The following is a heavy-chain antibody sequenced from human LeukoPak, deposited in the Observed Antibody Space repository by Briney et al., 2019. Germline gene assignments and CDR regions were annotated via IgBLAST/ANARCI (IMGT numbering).Heavy chain of an antibody. CDR1: AFTFSRYA. CDR3: AELGITMIGGV. D-gene: IGHD3-10*02. V-gene: IGHV3-30*02. J-gene: IGHJ6*04. Sequence: PGGSLRLSCAASAFTFSRYAMHWVRQAPGKGLEWVAYLHYDGSHKYYADSVRGRFAISRDNSKNTLYLQMNTLRAEDTAVYYCAELGITMIGGVWGKGTTVTISS. CDR2: LHYDGSHK.